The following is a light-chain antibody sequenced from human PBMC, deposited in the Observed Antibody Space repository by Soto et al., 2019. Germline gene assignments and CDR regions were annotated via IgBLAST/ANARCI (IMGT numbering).Light chain of an antibody. CDR3: QQLKGYPIT. V-gene: IGKV1-17*01. CDR2: AAS. CDR1: QGIRND. J-gene: IGKJ5*01. Sequence: DIQMTQSPSSLSASVGDRVTITCRASQGIRNDLAWYQQRPGKAPKRLIYAASSLQSGVPLRFSGSGSGTEFTLTISSLQPEDFAAYYCQQLKGYPITFGQGTRLEIK.